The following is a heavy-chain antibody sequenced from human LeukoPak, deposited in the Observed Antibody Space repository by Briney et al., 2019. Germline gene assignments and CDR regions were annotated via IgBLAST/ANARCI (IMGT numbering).Heavy chain of an antibody. CDR1: GYSFTSYW. J-gene: IGHJ5*02. V-gene: IGHV5-51*01. CDR3: ARHGGDYYDSSGYDNWFDP. Sequence: GESLKISCKGSGYSFTSYWIGWVRQMPGKGLAWMGIIYPGDSDTRYSPSFQGQVTISADKSISTAYLQWSSLKASDTAMYYCARHGGDYYDSSGYDNWFDPWGQGTLVTVSS. D-gene: IGHD3-22*01. CDR2: IYPGDSDT.